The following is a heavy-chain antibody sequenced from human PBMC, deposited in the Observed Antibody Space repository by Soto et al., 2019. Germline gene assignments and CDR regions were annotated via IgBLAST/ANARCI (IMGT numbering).Heavy chain of an antibody. D-gene: IGHD2-2*01. Sequence: QVHLVESGGGVVQPGRSLRLSCAASGFVFSSYAMHWVRQAPGKGLEWVAVIAKDGKDKHHADSVKGRFTISRDNPKNMLFLQMSSLRDEDTAVYYCARDLRAPAVYYFDYWGQGNLVTVSS. CDR2: IAKDGKDK. J-gene: IGHJ4*02. CDR3: ARDLRAPAVYYFDY. CDR1: GFVFSSYA. V-gene: IGHV3-30*04.